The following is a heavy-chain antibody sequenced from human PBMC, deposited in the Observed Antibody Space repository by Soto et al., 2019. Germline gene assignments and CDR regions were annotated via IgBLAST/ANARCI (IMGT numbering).Heavy chain of an antibody. V-gene: IGHV4-59*01. CDR3: GRALILTGYYIHDAFDI. D-gene: IGHD3-9*01. J-gene: IGHJ3*02. CDR1: GGSISSYY. CDR2: IYYSGST. Sequence: PSETLSLTCTVSGGSISSYYWSWIRQPPGKGLEWIGYIYYSGSTNYNPSLKSRVTISVDTSKNQFSLKLSSVTAADTAVYYCGRALILTGYYIHDAFDIWGQGTMVT.